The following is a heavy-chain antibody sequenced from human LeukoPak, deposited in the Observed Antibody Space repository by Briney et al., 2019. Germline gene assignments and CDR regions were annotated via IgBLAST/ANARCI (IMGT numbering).Heavy chain of an antibody. V-gene: IGHV3-30*04. Sequence: GGSLRLSCAASGFTFSSYSMHWVRQAPGKGLEWVAVISYDGSNKYYGDSVKGRFTISRDNAKNSLYLQMNSLRAEDTAVYYCARDHHRRLYDSQARDTFDFWGQGTMVTVSS. CDR3: ARDHHRRLYDSQARDTFDF. D-gene: IGHD3-22*01. CDR2: ISYDGSNK. CDR1: GFTFSSYS. J-gene: IGHJ3*01.